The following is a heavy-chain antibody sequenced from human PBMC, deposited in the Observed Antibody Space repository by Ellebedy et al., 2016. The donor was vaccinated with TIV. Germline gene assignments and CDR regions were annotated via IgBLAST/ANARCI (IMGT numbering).Heavy chain of an antibody. V-gene: IGHV3-30*03. D-gene: IGHD4-17*01. CDR1: GFTFSSYG. CDR2: ISYDGSNK. J-gene: IGHJ4*02. CDR3: ARVPHGDYGQQGLDY. Sequence: GGSLRLXXAASGFTFSSYGMHWVRQAPGKGLEWVAVISYDGSNKYYADSVKGRFTISRDNSKNTLYLQMNSLRAEDTAVYYCARVPHGDYGQQGLDYWGQGTLVTVSS.